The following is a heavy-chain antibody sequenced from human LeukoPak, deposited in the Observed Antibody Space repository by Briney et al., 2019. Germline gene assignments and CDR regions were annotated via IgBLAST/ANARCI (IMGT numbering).Heavy chain of an antibody. CDR3: ARGNGYYDSSGYSLSWFDP. V-gene: IGHV4-34*01. CDR1: GGSFSGYY. D-gene: IGHD3-22*01. J-gene: IGHJ5*02. Sequence: SETLSPTCAVYGGSFSGYYWSWIRQPPGKGLEWIGEINHSGSTNYNPSLKSRVTISVDTSKNQFSLKLSSVTAADTAVYYCARGNGYYDSSGYSLSWFDPWGQGTLVTVSS. CDR2: INHSGST.